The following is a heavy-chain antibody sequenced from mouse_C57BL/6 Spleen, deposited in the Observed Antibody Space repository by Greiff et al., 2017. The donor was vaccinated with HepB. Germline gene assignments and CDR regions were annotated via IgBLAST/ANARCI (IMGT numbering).Heavy chain of an antibody. CDR1: GFTFSDYY. Sequence: EVKVVESEGGLVQPGSSMKLSCTASGFTFSDYYMAWVRQVPEKGLEWVANINYDGSSTYYLDSLKSRFIISRDNATNILYLQMSSLKSEDTATYYCARAQRGYGDYYAMDYWGQGTSVTVSS. V-gene: IGHV5-16*01. CDR3: ARAQRGYGDYYAMDY. CDR2: INYDGSST. D-gene: IGHD2-2*01. J-gene: IGHJ4*01.